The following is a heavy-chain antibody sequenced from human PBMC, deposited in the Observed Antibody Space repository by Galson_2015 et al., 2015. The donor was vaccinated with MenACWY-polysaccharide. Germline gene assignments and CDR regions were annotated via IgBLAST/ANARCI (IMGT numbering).Heavy chain of an antibody. CDR1: GFTFSSYA. CDR3: LVVPGGNYRAMDV. CDR2: ISGSGGTT. V-gene: IGHV3-23*01. D-gene: IGHD2-2*01. Sequence: SLRLSCAASGFTFSSYAMSWVRQAPGKGLEWVAAISGSGGTTYYADSVKGRFTISRDNSKNMVYLQMNSLRAEDTAVYCSLVVPGGNYRAMDVWGQGTTVTVSS. J-gene: IGHJ6*02.